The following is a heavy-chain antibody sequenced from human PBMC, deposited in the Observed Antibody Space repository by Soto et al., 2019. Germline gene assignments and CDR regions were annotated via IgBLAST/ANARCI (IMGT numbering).Heavy chain of an antibody. J-gene: IGHJ5*01. V-gene: IGHV6-1*01. Sequence: SQTLPLPCSSSRDRVSSNSATWCWIRQSPSRGLEWLGRTYYRSKWSNDYAVSVKGRITINPDTSNNQVSLHLNSVTPDDTAVYYCARLIGNSWLDSWGQGTLVTVSS. CDR1: RDRVSSNSAT. D-gene: IGHD3-16*01. CDR2: TYYRSKWSN. CDR3: ARLIGNSWLDS.